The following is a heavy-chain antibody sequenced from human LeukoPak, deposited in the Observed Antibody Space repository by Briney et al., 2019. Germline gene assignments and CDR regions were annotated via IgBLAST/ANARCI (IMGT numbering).Heavy chain of an antibody. Sequence: GGSLRLSCAASGFTFDDYAMHWVRQAPGKGLEWVSLISGDGGSTYYADSVKGRFTISRDNSKNSLYLQMNSLRAEDTAVYYCAKAQGLTFDYWGQGTLVTVSS. CDR1: GFTFDDYA. CDR2: ISGDGGST. V-gene: IGHV3-43*02. D-gene: IGHD3/OR15-3a*01. CDR3: AKAQGLTFDY. J-gene: IGHJ4*02.